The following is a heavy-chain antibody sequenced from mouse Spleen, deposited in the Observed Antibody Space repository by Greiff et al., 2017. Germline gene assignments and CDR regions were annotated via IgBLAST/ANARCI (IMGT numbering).Heavy chain of an antibody. V-gene: IGHV5-17*01. CDR1: GFTFSDYG. D-gene: IGHD2-1*01. Sequence: EVKLVESGGGLVRPGGSLQLSCAASGFTFSDYGMHWFRQAPEKGLEWVAYISSGSNSIYYADSVKGRFTISRDNAKNTLFLRLTSLRSEDTAMYYCACNYWFAYWGQGTLVTVSA. CDR2: ISSGSNSI. J-gene: IGHJ3*01. CDR3: ACNYWFAY.